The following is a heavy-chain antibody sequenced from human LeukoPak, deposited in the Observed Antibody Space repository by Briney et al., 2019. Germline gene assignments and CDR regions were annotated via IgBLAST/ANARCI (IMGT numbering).Heavy chain of an antibody. V-gene: IGHV4-4*07. CDR2: IYTSGST. Sequence: SETLSLTCTVSGGSISSYYWSWIRQPAGKGLEWIGRIYTSGSTNYNPSLKSRVTMSVDTSKNQFSLKLSSVTAADTAVYYCARGELRDGDCPFDYWGQGTLVTVSS. CDR1: GGSISSYY. D-gene: IGHD2-21*02. CDR3: ARGELRDGDCPFDY. J-gene: IGHJ4*02.